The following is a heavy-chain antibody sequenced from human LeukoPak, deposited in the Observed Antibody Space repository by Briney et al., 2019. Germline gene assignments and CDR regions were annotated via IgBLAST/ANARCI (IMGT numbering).Heavy chain of an antibody. J-gene: IGHJ4*02. CDR3: ASTAAGHLYYFDY. CDR1: GGSISSYY. Sequence: PSETLSLTCTVSGGSISSYYWGWLRQPPGKGLEGFGSIYYSGSTYYNPSLKSRVTISVDTSKNQFSLKLSSVTAADTAVYYCASTAAGHLYYFDYWGQGTLVTVSS. V-gene: IGHV4-39*01. D-gene: IGHD6-13*01. CDR2: IYYSGST.